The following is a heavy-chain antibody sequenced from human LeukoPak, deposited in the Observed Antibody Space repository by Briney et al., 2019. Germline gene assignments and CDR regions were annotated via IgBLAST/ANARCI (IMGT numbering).Heavy chain of an antibody. J-gene: IGHJ5*02. Sequence: GGSLRLSCAASGFTFSSYWMNWVRQAPGKGLEWVSSISSSSSYIYYADSVKGRFTISRDNAKNSLYLQMNSLRAEDTAVYYCARDRVPNSSGWFNWFDPWGQGTLVTVSS. CDR1: GFTFSSYW. V-gene: IGHV3-21*01. D-gene: IGHD6-19*01. CDR3: ARDRVPNSSGWFNWFDP. CDR2: ISSSSSYI.